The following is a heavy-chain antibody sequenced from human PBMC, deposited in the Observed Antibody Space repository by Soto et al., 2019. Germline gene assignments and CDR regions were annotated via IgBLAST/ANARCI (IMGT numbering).Heavy chain of an antibody. J-gene: IGHJ4*02. CDR2: IKQDGSDK. Sequence: EVQLVESGGTLVQPGGSLRLSCAASGFAFSTYWMGWVRQAPGKGLEWVANIKQDGSDKYYVDSVKGRFIISRDNARNSLYLEMNSLRAEDTAVYYCARVRRSEFPEEDHWGQGTLVAVSS. CDR1: GFAFSTYW. V-gene: IGHV3-7*01. CDR3: ARVRRSEFPEEDH. D-gene: IGHD3-3*01.